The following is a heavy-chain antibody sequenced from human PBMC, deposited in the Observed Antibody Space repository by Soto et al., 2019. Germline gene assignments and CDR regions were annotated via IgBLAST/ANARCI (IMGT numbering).Heavy chain of an antibody. CDR2: ISSSDGKT. J-gene: IGHJ4*02. V-gene: IGHV3-23*01. CDR3: AKDHMGDGFNRFDH. CDR1: GFTFGSFS. D-gene: IGHD1-26*01. Sequence: GGSLRLSCAASGFTFGSFSMNWVRQAPGKGLEWVSAISSSDGKTFYADSVKGRLTISRDNSKNMLYLQMNSLRAEDTAVYYCAKDHMGDGFNRFDHWGQGTLVTVSS.